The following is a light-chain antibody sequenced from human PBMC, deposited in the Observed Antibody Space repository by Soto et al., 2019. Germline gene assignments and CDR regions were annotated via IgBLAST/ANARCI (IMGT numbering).Light chain of an antibody. CDR3: QQSYSTPWT. V-gene: IGKV1-39*01. CDR2: AAS. J-gene: IGKJ1*01. CDR1: QSISSY. Sequence: DIQMTQSPSSLSASVGARVTITCPASQSISSYLNWYQQKPGKAPKLLIYAASSLQSGVPSRFSGSGSGTDFTLTISSLQPEDFATYYCQQSYSTPWTFGQGTKVDIK.